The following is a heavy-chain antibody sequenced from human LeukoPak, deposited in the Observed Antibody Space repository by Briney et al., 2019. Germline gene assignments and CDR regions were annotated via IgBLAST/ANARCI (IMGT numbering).Heavy chain of an antibody. CDR3: ARQGGYCSGGSCYAMAFDV. CDR1: GGSISSGSYY. Sequence: SETLSLTCTVSGGSISSGSYYWGWIRQPPGKGLEWIGSVHHSGSTFYNPSLKSRVTISLDTSKNQLSLKLSSVTAADTAVYYCARQGGYCSGGSCYAMAFDVWGQGTMVTVSS. CDR2: VHHSGST. V-gene: IGHV4-39*01. J-gene: IGHJ3*01. D-gene: IGHD2-15*01.